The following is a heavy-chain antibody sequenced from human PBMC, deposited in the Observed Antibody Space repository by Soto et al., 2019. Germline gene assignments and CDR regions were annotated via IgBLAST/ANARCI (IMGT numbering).Heavy chain of an antibody. CDR3: ARGNLGGFDL. J-gene: IGHJ3*01. Sequence: EVQLVESEGGLVQRGGSLRLSCAASGFTFDYYWMHWVRQAPGQGLVWVAHIQNDGSRTTYADSVKGRFTISRDNAKNMMYLQMNSLGAEDTAVYYCARGNLGGFDLWGQGTTVTVSS. CDR1: GFTFDYYW. V-gene: IGHV3-74*01. CDR2: IQNDGSRT. D-gene: IGHD4-4*01.